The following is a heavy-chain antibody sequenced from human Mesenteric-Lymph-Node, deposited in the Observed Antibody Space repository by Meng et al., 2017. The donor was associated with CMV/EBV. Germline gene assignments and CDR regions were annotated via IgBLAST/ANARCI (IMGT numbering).Heavy chain of an antibody. CDR2: ISSSGSTI. D-gene: IGHD3-3*01. CDR1: GFTFSDYY. J-gene: IGHJ4*02. V-gene: IGHV3-11*01. Sequence: GGSLRLSCAASGFTFSDYYMSWIRQAPGKGLEWVSYISSSGSTIYYADSVKGRFTISRDNAKNSLYLQMNSLRAEDTAVYYCARDQETYYDFWSGYIYWGQGTLVTVSS. CDR3: ARDQETYYDFWSGYIY.